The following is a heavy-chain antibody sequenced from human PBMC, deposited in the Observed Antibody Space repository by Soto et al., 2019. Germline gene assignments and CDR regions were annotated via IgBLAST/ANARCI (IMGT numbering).Heavy chain of an antibody. V-gene: IGHV4-61*01. CDR3: ARGVAFGYYYYHMDL. Sequence: ETLSLTCTVSGDSVTSVSDYWSWIRQPPGKGLEWIGYIYYSGSADYNPSLGSRVTISIDTSKNQFSLKLTSVTAADTAVYYCARGVAFGYYYYHMDLWGQGTTVTVSS. CDR2: IYYSGSA. J-gene: IGHJ6*02. D-gene: IGHD3-10*01. CDR1: GDSVTSVSDY.